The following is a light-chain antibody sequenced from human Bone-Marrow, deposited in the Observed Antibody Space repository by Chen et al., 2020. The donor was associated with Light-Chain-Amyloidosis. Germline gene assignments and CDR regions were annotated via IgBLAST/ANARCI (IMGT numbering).Light chain of an antibody. CDR3: TSHAGSNNVL. CDR2: EVS. CDR1: SSDVGTYND. Sequence: QSALTQPPPPSGSPGPSVTISCTGTSSDVGTYNDVSWYQQPPSKAPKLMIYEVSRRPSGVPERFSGSKSGNTASRTFSGLQDEDEADYYCTSHAGSNNVLFGGGTKLTVL. V-gene: IGLV2-8*01. J-gene: IGLJ2*01.